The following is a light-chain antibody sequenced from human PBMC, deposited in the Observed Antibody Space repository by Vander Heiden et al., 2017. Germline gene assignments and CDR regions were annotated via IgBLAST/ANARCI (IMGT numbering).Light chain of an antibody. V-gene: IGLV1-51*01. CDR1: SSNIGTNY. CDR2: DSN. J-gene: IGLJ2*01. Sequence: QSVLTQPPSVSAAPGQKVTISCSGSSSNIGTNYVSWYQQLPETAPKLLIYDSNKRPSGIPDRFSGSKSGTSTTLDITGLQTGDEADYYCGTWDSSLSAVVFGGGTKLTVL. CDR3: GTWDSSLSAVV.